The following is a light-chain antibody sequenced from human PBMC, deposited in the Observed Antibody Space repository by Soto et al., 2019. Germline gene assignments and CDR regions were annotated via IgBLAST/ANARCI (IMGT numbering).Light chain of an antibody. J-gene: IGKJ3*01. CDR1: PSVFYSSNNRSY. CDR2: WAS. Sequence: DIVMTQSPDSLAVFLGARATIDCKSSPSVFYSSNNRSYFAWYQQKLGQPPKLLIHWASTRESGVPDRFSGSGSGTDFTLTIGSLQPEDVAVYYCQQYYSTPPTFGPATKVHI. V-gene: IGKV4-1*01. CDR3: QQYYSTPPT.